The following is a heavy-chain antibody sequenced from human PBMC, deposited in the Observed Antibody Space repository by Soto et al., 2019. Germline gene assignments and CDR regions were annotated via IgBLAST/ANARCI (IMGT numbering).Heavy chain of an antibody. D-gene: IGHD2-2*01. J-gene: IGHJ4*02. V-gene: IGHV3-30*18. Sequence: PGGSLRLSCAASGFSFSDYGMHWVRQAPGKGLEWVAVISRYETKKYFEDSVKGRFTISRDNSKNTVYLQLNSLRVEDTAVYYCAKDWVGGSNRYQLDKWGQGTLVTAPQ. CDR1: GFSFSDYG. CDR3: AKDWVGGSNRYQLDK. CDR2: ISRYETKK.